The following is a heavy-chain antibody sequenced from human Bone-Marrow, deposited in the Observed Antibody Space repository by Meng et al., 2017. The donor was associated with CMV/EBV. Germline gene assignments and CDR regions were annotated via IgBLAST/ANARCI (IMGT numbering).Heavy chain of an antibody. D-gene: IGHD1-14*01. CDR3: ARMHYRTGAGLNLYYYYGMDV. Sequence: GGSLRLSCAASGFTFSSYEMNWVRQAPGKGLEWVSYISSSGSTIYYADSVKGRFTISRDNAKNSLYLQMNSLRAEDTAVYYCARMHYRTGAGLNLYYYYGMDVWGQGTTVTVYS. J-gene: IGHJ6*02. V-gene: IGHV3-48*03. CDR2: ISSSGSTI. CDR1: GFTFSSYE.